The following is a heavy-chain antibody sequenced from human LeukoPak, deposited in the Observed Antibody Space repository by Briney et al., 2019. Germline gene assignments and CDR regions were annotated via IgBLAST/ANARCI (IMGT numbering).Heavy chain of an antibody. CDR2: IYSSGST. Sequence: SETLSLTCTVSGASISSYQWSWIRQPAGKGLEWIGRIYSSGSTNYNPSLKSRVTMSIDTSKTQFSLWLISVTAPDTAVYYCAREDGSGTYEYWGQGTLVTVSS. J-gene: IGHJ4*02. CDR1: GASISSYQ. V-gene: IGHV4-4*07. CDR3: AREDGSGTYEY. D-gene: IGHD3-10*01.